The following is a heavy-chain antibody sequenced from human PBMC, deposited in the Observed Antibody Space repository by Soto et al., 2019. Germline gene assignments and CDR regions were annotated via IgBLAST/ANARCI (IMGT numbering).Heavy chain of an antibody. CDR3: ARGEDAFFYYGLDV. CDR2: IYDTGISGYTPST. J-gene: IGHJ6*02. V-gene: IGHV4-59*01. CDR1: GGSITSSY. Sequence: SETLSLTCTVSGGSITSSYWRWIRRPPGKGLEWIAYIYDTGISGYTPSTSYNPSLKSRVTMSVDTPKSQFSLKLTSVTAADTAVYYCARGEDAFFYYGLDVWGQGITVTVSS.